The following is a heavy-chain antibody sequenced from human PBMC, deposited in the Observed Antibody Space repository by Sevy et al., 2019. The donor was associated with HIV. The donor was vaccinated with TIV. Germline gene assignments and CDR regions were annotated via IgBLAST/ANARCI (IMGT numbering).Heavy chain of an antibody. CDR2: IWYDGSNK. J-gene: IGHJ3*02. V-gene: IGHV3-33*01. CDR1: GFTFSSYA. CDR3: ARDRDSSGFGYAFDI. Sequence: GGSLRLSCAASGFTFSSYAMHWVRQAPGKGLEWVAVIWYDGSNKYYADSVKGRFTISRDNSKNTLYLQMNSLRAEDTAVYYCARDRDSSGFGYAFDIWGQGTMVTVSS. D-gene: IGHD3-22*01.